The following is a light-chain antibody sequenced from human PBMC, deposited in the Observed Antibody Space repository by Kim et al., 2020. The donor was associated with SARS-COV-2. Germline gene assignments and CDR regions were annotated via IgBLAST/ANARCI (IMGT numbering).Light chain of an antibody. CDR2: GAS. CDR1: QSVSSN. CDR3: QQYNNCPYT. V-gene: IGKV3-15*01. J-gene: IGKJ2*01. Sequence: SVSPGERATLSCRASQSVSSNLAWYQQKPGQAPSLLIYGASTRATGIPSRFSGSGSGTEFTLTISSLQSEDFAVYSCQQYNNCPYTFGQGTKLEI.